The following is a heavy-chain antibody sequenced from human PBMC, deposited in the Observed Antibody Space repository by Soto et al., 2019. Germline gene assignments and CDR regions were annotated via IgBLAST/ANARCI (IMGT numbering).Heavy chain of an antibody. D-gene: IGHD6-6*01. J-gene: IGHJ4*02. CDR1: GFTFSSYG. CDR3: AKEKVSDSSSGYYFDH. Sequence: GGSLRLSCAASGFTFSSYGIHWVRQAPGKGLEWVAVIAYDGSNKYYADSVKGRFTISRDNSKNTLYLQMNSLRAEDTAVYYCAKEKVSDSSSGYYFDHWGQGTLVTVSS. V-gene: IGHV3-30*18. CDR2: IAYDGSNK.